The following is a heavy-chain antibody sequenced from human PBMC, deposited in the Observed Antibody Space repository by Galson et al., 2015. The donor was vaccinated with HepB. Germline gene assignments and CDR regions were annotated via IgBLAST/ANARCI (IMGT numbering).Heavy chain of an antibody. CDR2: ISSSSGTI. CDR1: GFSFSYYS. J-gene: IGHJ4*02. CDR3: ASGYRGCNGGSCYYDFDY. V-gene: IGHV3-48*02. Sequence: SLRLSCAASGFSFSYYSMSWVRQAPGKGLDWVSYISSSSGTIHYADSVKGRFTISRDNAKKSVYLQMNSLRDEDTAVYYCASGYRGCNGGSCYYDFDYWGQGTLVTVSS. D-gene: IGHD2-15*01.